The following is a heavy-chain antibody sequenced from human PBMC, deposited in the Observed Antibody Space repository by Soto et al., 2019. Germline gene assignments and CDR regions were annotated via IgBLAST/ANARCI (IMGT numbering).Heavy chain of an antibody. J-gene: IGHJ6*02. Sequence: SETLSLTCTVSGGSISSYYWSWIRQPPGKGLEWIGYIYYSGSTNYNPSLKSRVTISVDTSKNQFSLKLSSVTAADTAVYYCSRANGYDYSKSNYYYYYGMDVWGQGTTVTVSS. CDR3: SRANGYDYSKSNYYYYYGMDV. V-gene: IGHV4-59*01. CDR1: GGSISSYY. CDR2: IYYSGST. D-gene: IGHD4-4*01.